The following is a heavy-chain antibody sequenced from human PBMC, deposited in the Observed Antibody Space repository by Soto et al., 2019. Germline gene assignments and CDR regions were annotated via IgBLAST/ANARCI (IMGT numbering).Heavy chain of an antibody. Sequence: PGGSLRLSCAASGFTFSSYGMHWVRQAPGKGLEWVAVIWYDGSNKYYADSVKGRFTISRDNSKNTLYLQMNSLRAEDTAVYYCARYRYGSGPYYYYGMDVWGQGTTVTVSS. CDR2: IWYDGSNK. D-gene: IGHD3-10*01. V-gene: IGHV3-33*01. CDR3: ARYRYGSGPYYYYGMDV. CDR1: GFTFSSYG. J-gene: IGHJ6*02.